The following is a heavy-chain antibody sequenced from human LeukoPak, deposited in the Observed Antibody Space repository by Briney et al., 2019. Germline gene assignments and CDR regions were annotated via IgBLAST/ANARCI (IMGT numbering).Heavy chain of an antibody. V-gene: IGHV3-30*02. Sequence: GGSLRLSCAASGFTFISYSIHWVRQAPGKGLEWVAFIRYDGSNKYYADSVKGRFTISRDNSKNTVYLQMNSLRAEDTAVYYCAKHGLPLVVISAPLDYWGQGTLVTVPS. CDR2: IRYDGSNK. CDR3: AKHGLPLVVISAPLDY. CDR1: GFTFISYS. J-gene: IGHJ4*02. D-gene: IGHD2-15*01.